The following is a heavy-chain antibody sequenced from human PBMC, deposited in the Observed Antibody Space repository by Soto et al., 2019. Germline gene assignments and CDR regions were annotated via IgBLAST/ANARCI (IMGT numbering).Heavy chain of an antibody. CDR1: GFTFSSYS. D-gene: IGHD4-17*01. J-gene: IGHJ3*02. Sequence: PGGSLRLSCAASGFTFSSYSMNWVRQAPGKGLEWVSSISSSSSYIYYADSVKGRFTISRDNAKNSLYLQMNSLRAEDTAVYYCASDPTMTTVTHDAFDIWGQGTMVTVSS. CDR2: ISSSSSYI. V-gene: IGHV3-21*01. CDR3: ASDPTMTTVTHDAFDI.